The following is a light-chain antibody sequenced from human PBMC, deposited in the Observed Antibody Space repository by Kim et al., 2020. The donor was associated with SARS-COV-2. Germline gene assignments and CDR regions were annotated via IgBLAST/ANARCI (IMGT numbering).Light chain of an antibody. Sequence: SPGESATLTCSASQSITSSYLAWFQQKPGQAPRLLIYGASSRATGIPDRFSGSGSETDFTLTISRLEPEDLAVYYCQHYGSPPQTFGQGTKVDIK. V-gene: IGKV3-20*01. CDR1: QSITSSY. CDR2: GAS. J-gene: IGKJ2*01. CDR3: QHYGSPPQT.